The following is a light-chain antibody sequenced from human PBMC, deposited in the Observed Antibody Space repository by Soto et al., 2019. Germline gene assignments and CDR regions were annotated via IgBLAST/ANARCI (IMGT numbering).Light chain of an antibody. CDR1: QSLLHSNGYNY. J-gene: IGKJ4*01. V-gene: IGKV2-28*01. Sequence: DIVMTQSPLSLPVTPGEPASISCRSSQSLLHSNGYNYLDWYLQKPGQSPRLLIYLASSRASGVPDRFSGSGSGTDFTLKITRVEAEDVGVYYCMQTLHTPQLTFGGGTKVEIK. CDR2: LAS. CDR3: MQTLHTPQLT.